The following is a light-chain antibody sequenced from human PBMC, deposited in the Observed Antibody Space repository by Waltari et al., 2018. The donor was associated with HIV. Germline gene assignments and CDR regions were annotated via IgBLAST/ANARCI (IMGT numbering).Light chain of an antibody. CDR3: QSIDRGTTWV. CDR2: KDI. V-gene: IGLV3-25*03. Sequence: SYKLTQSPSVSVPPGQTATLTCSGDIRPKQHSWYRQRPGQAPVVVIYKDIERPSGIPDRFSGSRSGTTLTLTISGVQTEDEADYYCQSIDRGTTWVFGGGTKLTVL. CDR1: IRPKQH. J-gene: IGLJ3*02.